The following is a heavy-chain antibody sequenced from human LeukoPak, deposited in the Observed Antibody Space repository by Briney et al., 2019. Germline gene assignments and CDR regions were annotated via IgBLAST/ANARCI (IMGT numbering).Heavy chain of an antibody. Sequence: PSETLSLTCTVSGYSISSGYYWGWIRQPPGKGLEWIGSIYHSGSTNYNPSLKSRVTISVATSKNQFSLKLSSVTAADTAVYYCARIPNFSRYRAWFDPWGQGTLVTVSS. J-gene: IGHJ5*02. CDR3: ARIPNFSRYRAWFDP. CDR1: GYSISSGYY. D-gene: IGHD3-16*02. V-gene: IGHV4-38-2*02. CDR2: IYHSGST.